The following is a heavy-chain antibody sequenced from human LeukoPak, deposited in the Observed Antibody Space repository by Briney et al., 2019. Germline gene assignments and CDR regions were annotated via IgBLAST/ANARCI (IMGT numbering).Heavy chain of an antibody. Sequence: PSETLSLTCTVSGGSISSYYWSWIRQPPGKGLEWIGYIHYSGSTHYNPSLKSRVTISVDTSKNQFSLKLSSLAAADTAVYYCARVGYCSGGSCYYFLPHYYYYMDVWGKGTTVTISS. J-gene: IGHJ6*03. CDR2: IHYSGST. D-gene: IGHD2-15*01. CDR3: ARVGYCSGGSCYYFLPHYYYYMDV. CDR1: GGSISSYY. V-gene: IGHV4-59*08.